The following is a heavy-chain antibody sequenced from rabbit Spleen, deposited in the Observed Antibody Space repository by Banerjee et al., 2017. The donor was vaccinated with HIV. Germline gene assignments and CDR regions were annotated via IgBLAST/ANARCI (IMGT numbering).Heavy chain of an antibody. CDR3: ARDPGSSFSSYGMDL. J-gene: IGHJ6*01. V-gene: IGHV1S40*01. Sequence: QSLEESGGDLVKPGASLTLACTASGVSFSISSYMCWVRQAPGKGLEWIACIDAGSSGFTYFATWAKGRFAISKTSSTTVTLQMTRLTAADTATYFCARDPGSSFSSYGMDLWGQGTLVTVS. CDR1: GVSFSISSY. CDR2: IDAGSSGFT. D-gene: IGHD8-1*01.